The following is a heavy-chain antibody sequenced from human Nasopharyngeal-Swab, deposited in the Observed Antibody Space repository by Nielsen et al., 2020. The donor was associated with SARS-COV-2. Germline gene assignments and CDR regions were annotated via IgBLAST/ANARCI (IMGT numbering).Heavy chain of an antibody. V-gene: IGHV4-31*02. J-gene: IGHJ4*02. Sequence: SCTVSGGSISSDNYFWSWIRQRPGKGLEWIGYIHYTGKTYYNPSLESRLTISLDTSRNQFSLKLSSVTAADTAVYYCARLRITIFGVVIIYLGPFDYWGQGTLVTVSS. D-gene: IGHD3-3*01. CDR1: GGSISSDNYF. CDR3: ARLRITIFGVVIIYLGPFDY. CDR2: IHYTGKT.